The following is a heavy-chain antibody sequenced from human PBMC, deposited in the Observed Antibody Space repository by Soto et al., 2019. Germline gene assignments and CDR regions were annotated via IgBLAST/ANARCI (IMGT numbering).Heavy chain of an antibody. J-gene: IGHJ6*02. D-gene: IGHD4-17*01. CDR2: IIPIFGTT. Sequence: SVKVSCKASGGTFTNYAVSWVRQAPAQGLEWMGDIIPIFGTTNYAQKFQGRVTIAADESTSTGYMELTNLRSEDTAVYYCARVDYGDYGFDYYGMDVWGQGTTVTVSS. V-gene: IGHV1-69*13. CDR3: ARVDYGDYGFDYYGMDV. CDR1: GGTFTNYA.